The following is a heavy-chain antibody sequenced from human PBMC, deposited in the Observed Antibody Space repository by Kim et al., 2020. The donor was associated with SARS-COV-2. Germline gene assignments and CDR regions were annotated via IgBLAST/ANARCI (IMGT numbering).Heavy chain of an antibody. D-gene: IGHD6-6*01. J-gene: IGHJ4*02. V-gene: IGHV4-39*01. CDR3: MRYSSSSGY. CDR2: MHDSGNT. Sequence: SETLSLTCTVSGGSISSGTYFWAWIRQPPGKGLEWIATMHDSGNTYYNSSLKSRVSISVDTSKNQFSLQLTSVTAADTALYYCMRYSSSSGYWGQGTLVTVSS. CDR1: GGSISSGTYF.